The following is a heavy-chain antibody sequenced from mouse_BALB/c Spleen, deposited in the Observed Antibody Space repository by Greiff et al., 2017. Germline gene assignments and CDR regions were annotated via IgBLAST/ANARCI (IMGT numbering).Heavy chain of an antibody. D-gene: IGHD2-14*01. CDR2: ILPGSGST. Sequence: QVQLQQSGAELMKPGASVKISCKATGYTFSSYWIEWVKQRPGHGLEWIGEILPGSGSTNYNEKFKGKATFTADTSSNTAYMQLSSLTSEDSAVYYCARIGGLFAYWGQGTLVTVSA. V-gene: IGHV1-9*01. CDR3: ARIGGLFAY. CDR1: GYTFSSYW. J-gene: IGHJ3*01.